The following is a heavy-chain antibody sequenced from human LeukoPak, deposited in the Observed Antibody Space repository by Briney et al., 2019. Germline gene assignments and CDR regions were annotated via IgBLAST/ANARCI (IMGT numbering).Heavy chain of an antibody. V-gene: IGHV3-7*01. CDR3: VREDDVKVPAHRGDWFDP. Sequence: PGGSLRLSCVVSGFTFNNYWMSWVRQAPGQGLEWVANIKRDGSVRNYVDSVKGRFTISRDNAKNSLYLQMNSLRAEDTAVYYCVREDDVKVPAHRGDWFDPWGQGTLVTVSS. J-gene: IGHJ5*02. D-gene: IGHD2/OR15-2a*01. CDR2: IKRDGSVR. CDR1: GFTFNNYW.